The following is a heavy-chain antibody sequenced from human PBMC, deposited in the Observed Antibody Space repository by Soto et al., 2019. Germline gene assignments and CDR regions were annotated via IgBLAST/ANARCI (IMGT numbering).Heavy chain of an antibody. V-gene: IGHV3-30-3*01. Sequence: QVQLVESGGGVVQPGRSLRLSCAASGFTFSTYAMHWVRQAPGKGLEWVAVISYDGNNKYYADSVKGRFTISRDNSKNTLYLQMNSLRAEDTAVYYCARVGGIRFGELPMNFDYWGQGTLVTVSS. CDR2: ISYDGNNK. D-gene: IGHD3-10*01. J-gene: IGHJ4*02. CDR1: GFTFSTYA. CDR3: ARVGGIRFGELPMNFDY.